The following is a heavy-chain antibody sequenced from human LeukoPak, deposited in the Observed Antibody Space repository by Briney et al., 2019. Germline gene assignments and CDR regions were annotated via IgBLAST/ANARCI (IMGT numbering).Heavy chain of an antibody. CDR2: INPNSGGT. J-gene: IGHJ2*01. CDR1: GYTFTGYY. D-gene: IGHD6-13*01. Sequence: GASVKVSCKASGYTFTGYYMHWVRQAPGQGLEWMGWINPNSGGTNYAHKFHGRVTLTRETSSRTAYVEVSRLRSDDTAVYYCAREGGEQQTRDCYFDLWGRGTLVTVSS. CDR3: AREGGEQQTRDCYFDL. V-gene: IGHV1-2*02.